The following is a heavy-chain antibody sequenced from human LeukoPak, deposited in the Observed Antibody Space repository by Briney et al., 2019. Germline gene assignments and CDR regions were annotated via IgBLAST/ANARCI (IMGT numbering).Heavy chain of an antibody. D-gene: IGHD6-19*01. V-gene: IGHV3-23*01. CDR3: AKTTAGNSSGRYPGWPVDY. CDR2: ISGSGGDT. J-gene: IGHJ4*02. Sequence: GGSLRLSCAASGFTFRNYAIYWVRQARGKGLGWVSGISGSGGDTYFADSVKGRFTISRDHSKNTVFLQMDSLRAEDTAVYYCAKTTAGNSSGRYPGWPVDYWGQGTLVTVSS. CDR1: GFTFRNYA.